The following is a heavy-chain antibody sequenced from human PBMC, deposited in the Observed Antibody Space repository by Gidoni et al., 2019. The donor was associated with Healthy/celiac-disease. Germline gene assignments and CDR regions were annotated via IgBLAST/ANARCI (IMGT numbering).Heavy chain of an antibody. Sequence: QVQLQESGPGLVKPSQTLSLTCTVSGGSIRSGGYYWSWIRQHPGKGLEWIGYIYYSGSTYYNPSLKSRVTISVDTSKNQFSLKLSSVTAADTAVYYCARLRYFDWLQQYYFDYWGQGTLVTVSS. CDR2: IYYSGST. D-gene: IGHD3-9*01. V-gene: IGHV4-31*03. CDR1: GGSIRSGGYY. CDR3: ARLRYFDWLQQYYFDY. J-gene: IGHJ4*02.